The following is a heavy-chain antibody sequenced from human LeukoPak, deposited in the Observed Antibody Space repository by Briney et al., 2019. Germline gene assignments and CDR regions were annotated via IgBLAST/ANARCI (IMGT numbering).Heavy chain of an antibody. D-gene: IGHD2-2*01. CDR1: GFTFSSYW. CDR3: ARNGYDGAGDYYYYYMDV. CDR2: INSDGSST. Sequence: PGGSLRLSCAASGFTFSSYWMHWVRQAPGKGLVWVSRINSDGSSTSYADSVKGRFTISRDNAKNTLYLQMNSLRAEDTALYYCARNGYDGAGDYYYYYMDVWGKGTTVTVSS. J-gene: IGHJ6*03. V-gene: IGHV3-74*01.